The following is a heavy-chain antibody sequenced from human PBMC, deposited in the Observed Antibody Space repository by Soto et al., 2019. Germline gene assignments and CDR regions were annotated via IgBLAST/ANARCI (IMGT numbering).Heavy chain of an antibody. Sequence: QVQLVQSGAEVKKPGSSVKVSCKASGGTFSSYAISWVRQAPGQGLEWMGGIIPIFGTANYAQKFQGRVTIIADESTSTDYMELSCLRSEDTAVYYCARRMTKVTSYYYYGMDVWGQGTTVTVSS. V-gene: IGHV1-69*01. D-gene: IGHD4-17*01. CDR3: ARRMTKVTSYYYYGMDV. CDR2: IIPIFGTA. J-gene: IGHJ6*02. CDR1: GGTFSSYA.